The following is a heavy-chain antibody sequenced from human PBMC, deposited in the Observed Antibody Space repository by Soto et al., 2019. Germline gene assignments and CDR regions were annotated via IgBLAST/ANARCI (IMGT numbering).Heavy chain of an antibody. CDR2: IYTSGST. Sequence: QVQLQESGPGLVKPSETLSLTCSVSGGSISSYYWSWIRQPAGKALEWIGRIYTSGSTNYNPSLKRRVTMSVDTSKNQFCLKLTSVTAADTAVYYCARDPYCRSTSCYDAFDIWGQGTLVTVSS. J-gene: IGHJ3*02. CDR3: ARDPYCRSTSCYDAFDI. CDR1: GGSISSYY. D-gene: IGHD2-2*01. V-gene: IGHV4-4*07.